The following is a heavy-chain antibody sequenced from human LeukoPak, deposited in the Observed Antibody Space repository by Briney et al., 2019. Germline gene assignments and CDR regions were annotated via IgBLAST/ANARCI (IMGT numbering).Heavy chain of an antibody. Sequence: GGSLRLSCAASGFTFSSYAMSWVRQAPGKGLEWVSVIYSGGSTYYADSVKGRFTISRDNSKNTLYLQMNSLRAEDTAVYYCAKNLDGVATYFDYWGQGTLVTVSS. CDR2: IYSGGST. D-gene: IGHD5-12*01. CDR3: AKNLDGVATYFDY. V-gene: IGHV3-23*03. CDR1: GFTFSSYA. J-gene: IGHJ4*02.